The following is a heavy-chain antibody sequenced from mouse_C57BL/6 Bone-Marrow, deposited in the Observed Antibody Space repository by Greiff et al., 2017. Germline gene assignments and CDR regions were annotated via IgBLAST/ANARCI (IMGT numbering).Heavy chain of an antibody. D-gene: IGHD1-1*01. Sequence: EVKLVESGGGLVQPGGSLSLSCAASGFTFTDYYMSWVRQPPGKALEWLGFIRNKANGYTTEYSASVKGRFTISRDNSQSILYLQMNALRAEDSATYYCARYKGYYGSSYWYFDVWGTGTTVTVSS. CDR3: ARYKGYYGSSYWYFDV. CDR2: IRNKANGYTT. V-gene: IGHV7-3*01. J-gene: IGHJ1*03. CDR1: GFTFTDYY.